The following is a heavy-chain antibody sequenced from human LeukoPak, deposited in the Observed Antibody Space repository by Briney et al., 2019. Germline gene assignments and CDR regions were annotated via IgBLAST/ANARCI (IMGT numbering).Heavy chain of an antibody. CDR3: VRGGYSDSSGSRDAFDI. CDR1: GGSISSGTYY. D-gene: IGHD3-22*01. CDR2: IYSSGST. Sequence: PSQTLSLTCTVSGGSISSGTYYWTWIRQPAGKGLEWIGRIYSSGSTNYNPSLKSRVTISVDTSKNQFSLKLSSVTAADTAVYYCVRGGYSDSSGSRDAFDIWGQGTMVTVSS. V-gene: IGHV4-61*02. J-gene: IGHJ3*02.